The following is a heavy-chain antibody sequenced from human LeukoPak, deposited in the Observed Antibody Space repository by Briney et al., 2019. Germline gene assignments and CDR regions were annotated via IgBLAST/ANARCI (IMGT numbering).Heavy chain of an antibody. CDR3: AKVTYYYGSGSYPFDY. V-gene: IGHV3-30*18. CDR1: GFTFSSYG. D-gene: IGHD3-10*01. J-gene: IGHJ4*02. CDR2: ISYDGSNK. Sequence: GGSLRLSCAASGFTFSSYGMHWVRQAPGKGLEWVAVISYDGSNKYYADSVKGRFTISRDNSKNTLYLQMNSLRAEDTAVYYCAKVTYYYGSGSYPFDYWGQGTLVTVSS.